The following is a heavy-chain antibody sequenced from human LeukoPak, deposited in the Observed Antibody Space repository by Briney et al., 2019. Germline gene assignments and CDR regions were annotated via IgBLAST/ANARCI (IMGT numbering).Heavy chain of an antibody. CDR2: NYYSGST. V-gene: IGHV4-30-4*07. Sequence: PSETLSLTCAVSGGSISSGGYSWSWIRQPPGKGLEWIGYNYYSGSTYYNPSLKSRVTISVDTSKNQFSLKLSSVTAADTAVYYCARVKGCSGGSCYPKKGGDYYYSYMDVWGKGTTVTVSS. CDR3: ARVKGCSGGSCYPKKGGDYYYSYMDV. CDR1: GGSISSGGYS. J-gene: IGHJ6*03. D-gene: IGHD2-15*01.